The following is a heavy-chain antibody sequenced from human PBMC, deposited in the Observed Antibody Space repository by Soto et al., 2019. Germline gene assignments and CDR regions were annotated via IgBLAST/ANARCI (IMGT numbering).Heavy chain of an antibody. V-gene: IGHV4-59*08. CDR1: GGSISSYY. Sequence: QVQLQESGPGLVKPSETLSLTCTVSGGSISSYYWSWIRQPPGKGLEWIGYIYYSGSTNYNPSLKSRVTISVDMSKNQFSLKLSSVTAADTAVYYCARHSSGWHADAFDIWGQGTMVTVSS. D-gene: IGHD6-19*01. J-gene: IGHJ3*02. CDR2: IYYSGST. CDR3: ARHSSGWHADAFDI.